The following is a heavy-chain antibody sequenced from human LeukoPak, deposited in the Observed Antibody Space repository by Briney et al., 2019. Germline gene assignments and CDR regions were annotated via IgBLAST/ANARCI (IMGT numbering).Heavy chain of an antibody. CDR1: GFTFNSYN. J-gene: IGHJ4*02. D-gene: IGHD4-17*01. V-gene: IGHV3-21*01. CDR3: ARDRGTTVTTSIGH. CDR2: ISNSSTYI. Sequence: GRSLRLSCAASGFTFNSYNMNWVRQAPGKGLEWVSSISNSSTYIYYADSVRGRFTISRDNAKNSLYLQMNSLRAEDTAVYYCARDRGTTVTTSIGHWGQGTLVTVSS.